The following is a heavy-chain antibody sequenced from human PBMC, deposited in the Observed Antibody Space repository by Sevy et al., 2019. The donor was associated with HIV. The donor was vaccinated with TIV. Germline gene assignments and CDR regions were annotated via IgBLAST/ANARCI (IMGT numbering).Heavy chain of an antibody. J-gene: IGHJ4*02. D-gene: IGHD3-22*01. CDR3: AKAILAGTYYYDSSGYQLQGYFDY. CDR1: GFTFDDYA. Sequence: GGSLRLSCAASGFTFDDYAMHWVRQAPGKGLEWVSGISWNSGTIGYADSVKGRFTISRDNAKNSLYLQMNSLRAEDTALYYCAKAILAGTYYYDSSGYQLQGYFDYWGQGTLVTVSS. CDR2: ISWNSGTI. V-gene: IGHV3-9*01.